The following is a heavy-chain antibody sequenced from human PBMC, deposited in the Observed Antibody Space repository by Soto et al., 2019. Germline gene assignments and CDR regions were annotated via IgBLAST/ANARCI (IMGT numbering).Heavy chain of an antibody. D-gene: IGHD3-10*01. CDR1: GFTFSSYS. J-gene: IGHJ4*02. CDR2: ISSSSSYV. Sequence: PGGSLRLSCAASGFTFSSYSMNWVRQAPGKGLEWVSSISSSSSYVYYADSVKGRFTISRDNAKNSLYLQMNSLRAEDTAVYYCARAKSGYYYGSGSYLDYWGQGTLVTVSS. CDR3: ARAKSGYYYGSGSYLDY. V-gene: IGHV3-21*01.